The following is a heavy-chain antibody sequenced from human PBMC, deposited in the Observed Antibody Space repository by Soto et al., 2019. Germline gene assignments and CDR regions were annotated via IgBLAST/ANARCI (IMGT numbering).Heavy chain of an antibody. D-gene: IGHD3-10*01. J-gene: IGHJ4*02. Sequence: SETLSLTCTVSGDSISTYYWNWIRQPAGKALEWIGRIYTSGATNYNPSLRSRVTMSVDTSKNQFSLELSSVTAADTAVCYCARRASGSGRHFDNWGQGTLVTVSS. V-gene: IGHV4-4*07. CDR1: GDSISTYY. CDR2: IYTSGAT. CDR3: ARRASGSGRHFDN.